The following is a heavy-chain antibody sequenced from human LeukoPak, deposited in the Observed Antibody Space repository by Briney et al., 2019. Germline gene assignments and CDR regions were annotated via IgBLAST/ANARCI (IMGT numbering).Heavy chain of an antibody. CDR2: IYSSGST. Sequence: SETLSLTCSVSGASIRSDSNSWKWIRQPAGRELEWIGHIYSSGSTNYNPSLKSRVTISVDTSKNQFSLKLSSVTAADTAVYYCARGVGIKLWNAFDIWGQGTMVTVSS. D-gene: IGHD5-18*01. CDR3: ARGVGIKLWNAFDI. V-gene: IGHV4-61*10. J-gene: IGHJ3*02. CDR1: GASIRSDSNS.